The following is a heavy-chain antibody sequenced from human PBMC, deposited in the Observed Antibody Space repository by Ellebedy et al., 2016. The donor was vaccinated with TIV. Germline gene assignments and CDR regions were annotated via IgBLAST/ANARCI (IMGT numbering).Heavy chain of an antibody. J-gene: IGHJ6*02. CDR1: GFTFSSYW. CDR3: TRLENGMDV. CDR2: IRSKADNYAT. V-gene: IGHV3-73*01. Sequence: GGSLRLSCAASGFTFSSYWMHWVRQASGKGLEWVGRIRSKADNYATAYAASVKGRFTISRDDSKNTAYLQMNSLKTEDTAVYYCTRLENGMDVWGQGTTVTVSS.